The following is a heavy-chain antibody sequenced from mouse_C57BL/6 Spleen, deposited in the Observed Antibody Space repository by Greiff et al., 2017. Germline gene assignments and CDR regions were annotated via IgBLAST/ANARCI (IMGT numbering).Heavy chain of an antibody. CDR2: IYPGDGDT. CDR3: ARRHYYGSSPLYFDV. V-gene: IGHV1-80*01. CDR1: GYAFSSYW. Sequence: VQLQESGAELVKPGASVKISCKASGYAFSSYWMNWVKQRPGKGLEWIGQIYPGDGDTNYNGKFKGKATLTADKSSSTAYMQLSSLTSEDSAVYFCARRHYYGSSPLYFDVWGTGTTVTVSS. D-gene: IGHD1-1*01. J-gene: IGHJ1*03.